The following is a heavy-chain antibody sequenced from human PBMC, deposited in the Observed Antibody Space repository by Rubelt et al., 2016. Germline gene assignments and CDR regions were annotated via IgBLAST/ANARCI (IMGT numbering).Heavy chain of an antibody. CDR2: INHSGST. V-gene: IGHV4-34*01. CDR1: GGSFSGYY. Sequence: QVQLQQWGAGLLKPSETLSLTCAVYGGSFSGYYWRWIRQPPGKGLEWNGEINHSGSTNYNPSLKSRVTISVGTSKNQFSLKLSSVTAADTAVYYCARGSGGKRYCSSTSCYKGLHYWGQGTLVTVSS. J-gene: IGHJ4*02. CDR3: ARGSGGKRYCSSTSCYKGLHY. D-gene: IGHD2-2*02.